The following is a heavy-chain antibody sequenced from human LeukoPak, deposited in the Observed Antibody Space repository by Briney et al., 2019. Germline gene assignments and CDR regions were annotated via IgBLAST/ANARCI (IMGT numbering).Heavy chain of an antibody. V-gene: IGHV3-66*01. J-gene: IGHJ6*03. CDR2: IYSGGST. CDR3: AKVAEVGATGYYYYMDV. CDR1: GFTFSSYG. Sequence: AGGSLRLSCAASGFTFSSYGMSWVRQAPGKGLEWVSVIYSGGSTYYADSVKGRFTISRDNSKNTLYLQMNSLRAEDTAVYYCAKVAEVGATGYYYYMDVWGKGTTVTISS. D-gene: IGHD1-26*01.